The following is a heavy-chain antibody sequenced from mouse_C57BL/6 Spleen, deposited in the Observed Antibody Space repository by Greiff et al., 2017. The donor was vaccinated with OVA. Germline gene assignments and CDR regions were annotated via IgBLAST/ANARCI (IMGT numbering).Heavy chain of an antibody. V-gene: IGHV5-16*01. CDR3: ERGGGSTPRWYFDV. D-gene: IGHD5-1*01. Sequence: EVKLMESEGGLVQPGSSMKLSCTASGFTFSDYYMAWVRQVPEKGLEWVANINYDGSSTYYLDSLKSRFIISRDNAKNILYLQMSSLKSEDTATYDGERGGGSTPRWYFDVWGTGTTVTVSA. CDR1: GFTFSDYY. J-gene: IGHJ1*03. CDR2: INYDGSST.